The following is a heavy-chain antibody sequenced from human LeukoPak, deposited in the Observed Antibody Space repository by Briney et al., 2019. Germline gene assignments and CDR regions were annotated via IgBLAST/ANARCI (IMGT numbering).Heavy chain of an antibody. CDR3: AREAFSSGYYDDY. CDR1: GGSMSSTSYY. V-gene: IGHV4-39*07. D-gene: IGHD3-22*01. CDR2: IYYSGTT. Sequence: SETLSLTCTVSGGSMSSTSYYWGWIRQPPGKGLEWIGTIYYSGTTYYNPSLKSRVTISVDTSKNQFSLKLSSVTAADTAVYYCAREAFSSGYYDDYWGQGTLVTVSS. J-gene: IGHJ4*02.